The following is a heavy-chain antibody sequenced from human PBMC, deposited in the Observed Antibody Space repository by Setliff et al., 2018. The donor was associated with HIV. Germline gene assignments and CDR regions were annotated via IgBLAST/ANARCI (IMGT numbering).Heavy chain of an antibody. D-gene: IGHD6-13*01. CDR3: ARHWYSSSWYHVFDI. V-gene: IGHV4-59*01. Sequence: PSETLSLTCTVSRGSISRYYWSWIRQPPGKGLEWIGYIYYTGTTKYNPSLKSRVTMSVDTSKNQLSLKLSSLTAADTAVYYCARHWYSSSWYHVFDIWGQGTMVTVSS. J-gene: IGHJ3*02. CDR1: RGSISRYY. CDR2: IYYTGTT.